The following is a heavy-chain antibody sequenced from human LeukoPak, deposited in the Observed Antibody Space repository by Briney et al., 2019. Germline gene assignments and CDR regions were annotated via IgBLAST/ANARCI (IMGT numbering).Heavy chain of an antibody. V-gene: IGHV3-7*01. CDR2: INQDGSEK. D-gene: IGHD5-24*01. CDR3: ARGDGDASFDY. CDR1: GFTFTTYC. Sequence: GGSLRLSCAASGFTFTTYCMSWVRQAPGKVLEWVANINQDGSEKYYVDSVKGRFTISRDNAKNSLYLQMNSLRAEDTAVYYCARGDGDASFDYWGQGTLVTVSS. J-gene: IGHJ4*02.